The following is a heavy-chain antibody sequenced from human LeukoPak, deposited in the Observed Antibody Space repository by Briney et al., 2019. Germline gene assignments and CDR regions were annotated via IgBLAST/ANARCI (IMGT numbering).Heavy chain of an antibody. J-gene: IGHJ3*01. CDR2: VSYSGGT. CDR3: ARAPMAITTSAFPDAFDF. D-gene: IGHD5-12*01. V-gene: IGHV4-59*02. Sequence: SETLSLTCTVSGDSVSGHYWSWIRQTPGKGLEWIGYVSYSGGTNYNPSLKRRVSISLDTSKNQFSLKLSSPAAADPAVYYCARAPMAITTSAFPDAFDFWGQGTMVTVSS. CDR1: GDSVSGHY.